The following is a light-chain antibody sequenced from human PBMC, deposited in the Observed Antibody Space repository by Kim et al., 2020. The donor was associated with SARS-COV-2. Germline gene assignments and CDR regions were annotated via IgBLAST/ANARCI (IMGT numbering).Light chain of an antibody. Sequence: GDRVTITCRASQGISSYLAWYQQKPGQAPKLLIHAASTLQTGVPSRFSGSGSGTEFTLTISSLQPEDFATYYCQRLNSYPLTIGGGTKVDI. CDR3: QRLNSYPLT. V-gene: IGKV1-9*01. CDR1: QGISSY. CDR2: AAS. J-gene: IGKJ4*01.